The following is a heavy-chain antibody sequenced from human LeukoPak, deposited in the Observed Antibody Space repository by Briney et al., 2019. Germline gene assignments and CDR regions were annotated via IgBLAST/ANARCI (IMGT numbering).Heavy chain of an antibody. Sequence: PSQTLSLTCTVSGGSISSGGYYWSWIRQHPGKGLEWIGYIYYSGSTYYNPSLKSRVTISVDTSKNQFSLKLSSVTAADTAVYYCARDRSYYDSSGYYSDYYYGMDVWGQGTTVTVSS. CDR2: IYYSGST. CDR3: ARDRSYYDSSGYYSDYYYGMDV. CDR1: GGSISSGGYY. J-gene: IGHJ6*02. D-gene: IGHD3-22*01. V-gene: IGHV4-31*03.